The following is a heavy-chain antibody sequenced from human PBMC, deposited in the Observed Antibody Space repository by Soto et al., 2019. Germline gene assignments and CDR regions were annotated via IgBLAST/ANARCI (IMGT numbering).Heavy chain of an antibody. D-gene: IGHD6-13*01. J-gene: IGHJ4*02. CDR3: ARDTPSSSWYSVTHPPFDY. CDR2: IKQDGSEK. CDR1: GFTFSSYW. V-gene: IGHV3-7*01. Sequence: EVQLVESGGGLVQPGGSLRLSCAASGFTFSSYWMSWVRQAPGNGLEWVANIKQDGSEKYYVDSVKGRFTISRDNAKNSLYLQMNSLRAEDTAVYYCARDTPSSSWYSVTHPPFDYWGQGTLVTVSS.